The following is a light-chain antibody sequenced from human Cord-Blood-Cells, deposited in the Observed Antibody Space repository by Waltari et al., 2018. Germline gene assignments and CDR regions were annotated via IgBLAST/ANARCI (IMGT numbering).Light chain of an antibody. Sequence: DIQMTQSPSSLSASAGDRVTITCQASQDISNYLNWYQQKPGKAPKLLIFDASNLETGVPSMFSGSGSGTDFTFTSSSLQPEDIATYYCQQYDNLLTFGGGTKVEIK. CDR1: QDISNY. J-gene: IGKJ4*01. V-gene: IGKV1-33*01. CDR3: QQYDNLLT. CDR2: DAS.